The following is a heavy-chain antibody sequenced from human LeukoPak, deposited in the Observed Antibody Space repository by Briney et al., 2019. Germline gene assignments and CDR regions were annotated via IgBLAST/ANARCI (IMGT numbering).Heavy chain of an antibody. V-gene: IGHV3-23*01. D-gene: IGHD3-10*01. CDR3: AKLQFGY. CDR2: ISGSGGTT. J-gene: IGHJ4*02. Sequence: GGSLRLSCAASGFTFSTYAMSWVRQAPGKGLEWVSTISGSGGTTCYADSVKGRFTISRDNSKNTLYLHMNSLRAEDTAVYYCAKLQFGYWGQGTLVTASS. CDR1: GFTFSTYA.